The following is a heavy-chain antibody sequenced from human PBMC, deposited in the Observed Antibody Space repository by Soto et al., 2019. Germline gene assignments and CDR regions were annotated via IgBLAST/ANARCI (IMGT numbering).Heavy chain of an antibody. D-gene: IGHD2-15*01. J-gene: IGHJ5*02. CDR2: IYYSGST. CDR3: AREGPGSGRTAGP. Sequence: QVQLQESGPGLVKPSETLSLTCTVSGGSISSYYWSWIRQPPGKGLEWIGYIYYSGSTNYNPSLKSRVTISVDTSKNQFSLKLSFVTAADTAVYYCAREGPGSGRTAGPWGQGTLVTVSS. CDR1: GGSISSYY. V-gene: IGHV4-59*01.